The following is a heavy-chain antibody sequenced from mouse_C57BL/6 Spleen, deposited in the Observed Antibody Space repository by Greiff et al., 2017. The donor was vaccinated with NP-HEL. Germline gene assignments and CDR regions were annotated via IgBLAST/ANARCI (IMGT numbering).Heavy chain of an antibody. J-gene: IGHJ2*01. CDR3: TEAYYSNFGDY. V-gene: IGHV14-1*01. Sequence: VQLQQSGAELVRPGASVKLSCTASGFNIKDYYMHWVKQRPEQGLEWIGRIDPEDGDTEYAPKFQGKATMTADTSSNTAYLQLSSLTSEDTAVYYCTEAYYSNFGDYWGQGTTLTVSS. D-gene: IGHD2-5*01. CDR1: GFNIKDYY. CDR2: IDPEDGDT.